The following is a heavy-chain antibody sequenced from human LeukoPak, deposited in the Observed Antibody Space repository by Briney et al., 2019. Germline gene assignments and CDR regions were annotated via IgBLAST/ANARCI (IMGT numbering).Heavy chain of an antibody. Sequence: ASVKVSCKASGYTFTSYAMHWVRQAPGQGLEWMGWSNTNTGNPTYAQGFTGRFVFSLDTSVSTAYLQINSLQAEDTAVYYCALTSSWNDDGGVYFDYWGQGTLVTVSS. CDR1: GYTFTSYA. J-gene: IGHJ4*02. D-gene: IGHD1-1*01. CDR2: SNTNTGNP. CDR3: ALTSSWNDDGGVYFDY. V-gene: IGHV7-4-1*02.